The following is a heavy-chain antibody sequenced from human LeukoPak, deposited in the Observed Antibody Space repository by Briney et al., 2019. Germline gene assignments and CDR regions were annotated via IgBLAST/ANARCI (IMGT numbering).Heavy chain of an antibody. V-gene: IGHV7-4-1*02. J-gene: IGHJ3*02. Sequence: ASVKVSCKASGYTFTSYAMNWVRQAPGQGLEWMGWINTNTGSPTYAQGFTGRFVFSLDTSVSTAYLQISSLKAEDTAVYYCARPTGQWLVHDAFDIWGQGTMVTVSS. CDR2: INTNTGSP. CDR3: ARPTGQWLVHDAFDI. CDR1: GYTFTSYA. D-gene: IGHD6-19*01.